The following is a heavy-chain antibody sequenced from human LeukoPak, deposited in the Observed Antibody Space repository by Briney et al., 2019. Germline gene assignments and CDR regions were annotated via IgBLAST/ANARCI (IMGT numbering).Heavy chain of an antibody. D-gene: IGHD3-16*01. J-gene: IGHJ3*02. Sequence: PGGSLRLSCAASGLTVSINYMSWVRQAPGKGLEWVSIIYSGGDTYYSDSVKGRFTISRDNSKNTLYLQINSLRAEDTAVYYCARVSGGVSAFDIWGQGTMVTVSS. V-gene: IGHV3-53*01. CDR3: ARVSGGVSAFDI. CDR1: GLTVSINY. CDR2: IYSGGDT.